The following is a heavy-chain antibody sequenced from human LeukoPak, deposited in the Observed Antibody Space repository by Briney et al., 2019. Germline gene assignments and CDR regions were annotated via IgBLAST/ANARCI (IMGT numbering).Heavy chain of an antibody. CDR3: AKVPLRDHWGHYWYFDL. CDR1: GFTFSRYW. D-gene: IGHD1-14*01. CDR2: FSGSGDST. J-gene: IGHJ2*01. Sequence: GGSLRLSCAASGFTFSRYWMSWVRQAPGKGLEWVSAFSGSGDSTYYADSAKGRFTISRDNSKNTLYLQMNSLRVEDTAIYYCAKVPLRDHWGHYWYFDLWGRGTLVTVSS. V-gene: IGHV3-23*01.